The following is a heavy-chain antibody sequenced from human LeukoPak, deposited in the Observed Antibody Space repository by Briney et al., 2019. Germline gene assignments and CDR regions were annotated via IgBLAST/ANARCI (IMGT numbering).Heavy chain of an antibody. J-gene: IGHJ2*01. V-gene: IGHV3-7*01. CDR2: IKQDGSEK. Sequence: PGGSLRLSCAASGFTFSSYWMSWVRQAPGKGLEWVANIKQDGSEKYYVDSVKGRFTISRDNSMKTLDLEMNSLSAEDTAIYYCARSPYLGAGYFDLWGRGTLVTVSS. CDR1: GFTFSSYW. CDR3: ARSPYLGAGYFDL. D-gene: IGHD1-26*01.